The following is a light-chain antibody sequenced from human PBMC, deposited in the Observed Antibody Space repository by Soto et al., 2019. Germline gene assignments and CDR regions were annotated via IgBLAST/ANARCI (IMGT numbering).Light chain of an antibody. CDR3: QHRYSTSIS. Sequence: DIQMTQSPSSLSASIGDRDTITCRASQSISSSLNWYHQRPGKAPTLLIYAASSLQRGVPSRFRGSGSGTDFTLTISSLQPEDFATYYCQHRYSTSISFCQGTRLE. CDR1: QSISSS. J-gene: IGKJ5*01. V-gene: IGKV1-39*01. CDR2: AAS.